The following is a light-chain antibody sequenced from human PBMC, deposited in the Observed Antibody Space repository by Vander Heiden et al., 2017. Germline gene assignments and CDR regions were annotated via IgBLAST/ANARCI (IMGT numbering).Light chain of an antibody. Sequence: EIVLTQSPATLSLSPGERATLSCRASQSVSSYLAWYQQKPGQAPRLLIYDASNRATGIPARFSGSGSGTDFTLTISSLEPEDFAVYYGQQRACGQGTKVEIK. CDR2: DAS. CDR3: QQRA. V-gene: IGKV3-11*01. CDR1: QSVSSY. J-gene: IGKJ1*01.